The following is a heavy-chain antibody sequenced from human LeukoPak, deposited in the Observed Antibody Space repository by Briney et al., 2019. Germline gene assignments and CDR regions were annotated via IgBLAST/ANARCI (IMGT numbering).Heavy chain of an antibody. CDR2: INPNSGGT. CDR3: ARGVVVADTRLDAFDI. D-gene: IGHD2-15*01. V-gene: IGHV1-2*06. J-gene: IGHJ3*02. Sequence: SVKVSCKASGYTFTGYYMHWVRQAPGQGLEWMGRINPNSGGTNYAQKFQGRVTMTRDTSISTAYMELSRLRSDDTAVYYCARGVVVADTRLDAFDIWGQGTMVTVSS. CDR1: GYTFTGYY.